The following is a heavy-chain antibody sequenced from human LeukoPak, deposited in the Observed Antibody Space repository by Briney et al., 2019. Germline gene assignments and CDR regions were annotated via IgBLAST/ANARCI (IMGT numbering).Heavy chain of an antibody. D-gene: IGHD3-22*01. J-gene: IGHJ3*02. CDR3: AREYRITMIVRRGAFDI. V-gene: IGHV1-2*02. Sequence: ASVKVSCKASGGTFSSYAISWVRQAPGQGLEWMGWINPNSGGTNYAQKFQGRVTMTRDTSISTAYMELSRLRSDDTAVYYCAREYRITMIVRRGAFDIWGQGTMVTVSS. CDR1: GGTFSSYA. CDR2: INPNSGGT.